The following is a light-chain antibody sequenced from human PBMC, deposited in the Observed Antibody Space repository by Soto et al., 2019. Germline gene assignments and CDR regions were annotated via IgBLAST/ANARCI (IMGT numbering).Light chain of an antibody. Sequence: EXVLTQSPATLSLSPGERATLSCRASQSVSSYLAWYQQKPGQAPRLLIYGASNRATGIPARFSGSGSGTDFTLTISSLEPEDFAVYYCQQRSNWPLITFGQGTRLEIK. V-gene: IGKV3-11*01. CDR1: QSVSSY. CDR2: GAS. CDR3: QQRSNWPLIT. J-gene: IGKJ5*01.